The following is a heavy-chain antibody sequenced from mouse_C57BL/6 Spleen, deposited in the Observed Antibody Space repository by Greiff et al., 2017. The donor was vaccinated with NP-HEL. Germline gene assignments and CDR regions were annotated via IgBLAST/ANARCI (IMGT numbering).Heavy chain of an antibody. Sequence: VQLQQPGAELVRPGTSVKLSCKASGYTFTSYWMHWVKQRPGQGLEWIGVIDPSDSYTNYNQKFKGKATLTVDTSSSTAYMQLSSLTSEDAAVYYCAGGYGSSWYFDVWGTGTTVTVSS. V-gene: IGHV1-59*01. CDR2: IDPSDSYT. CDR1: GYTFTSYW. J-gene: IGHJ1*03. CDR3: AGGYGSSWYFDV. D-gene: IGHD1-1*01.